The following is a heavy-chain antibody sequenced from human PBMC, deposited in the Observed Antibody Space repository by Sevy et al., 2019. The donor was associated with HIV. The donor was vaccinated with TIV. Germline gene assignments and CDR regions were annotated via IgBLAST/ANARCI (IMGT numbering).Heavy chain of an antibody. J-gene: IGHJ4*02. Sequence: ASVKVSFKLSGYTLTQLSMHWVRQAPGKGLEWLGSFDPEDGERIYAQKFQGRFTMTEETSTDTAYMELSSLRSEDTAIYYCATGREYYEGNSGYFDYWGQGTLVTVFS. CDR3: ATGREYYEGNSGYFDY. CDR2: FDPEDGER. V-gene: IGHV1-24*01. CDR1: GYTLTQLS. D-gene: IGHD3-3*01.